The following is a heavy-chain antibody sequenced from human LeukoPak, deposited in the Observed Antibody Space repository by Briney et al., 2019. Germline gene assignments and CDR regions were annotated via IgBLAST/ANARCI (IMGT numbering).Heavy chain of an antibody. CDR3: AKGRNLWFGELPLDY. V-gene: IGHV3-30*18. J-gene: IGHJ4*02. CDR2: ISYDGSNK. D-gene: IGHD3-10*01. Sequence: GRSLRLSCAASGFTFSNYGMHWVRQAPGKGLEWVAVISYDGSNKYYADSVKGRFTISRDNSKNTLYLQMNSLRAEDTAVYYCAKGRNLWFGELPLDYWGQGTLVTVSS. CDR1: GFTFSNYG.